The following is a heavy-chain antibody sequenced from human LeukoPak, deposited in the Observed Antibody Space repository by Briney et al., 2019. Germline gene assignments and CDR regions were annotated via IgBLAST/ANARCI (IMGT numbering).Heavy chain of an antibody. CDR2: IYPGDSDT. J-gene: IGHJ3*02. CDR3: ARQQRYFDWLFDAFDI. Sequence: GESLKISCKGSGYSFTSYWIGWVRQMPGKGLEWMGIIYPGDSDTRYSPSFQGQVTLSADKSISTAYLQWSSLKASDTAMYYCARQQRYFDWLFDAFDIWGQGTMVTVSS. V-gene: IGHV5-51*01. D-gene: IGHD3-9*01. CDR1: GYSFTSYW.